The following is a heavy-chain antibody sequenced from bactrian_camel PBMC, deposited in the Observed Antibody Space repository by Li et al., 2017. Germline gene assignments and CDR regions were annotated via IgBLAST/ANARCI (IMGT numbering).Heavy chain of an antibody. CDR1: GSPYG. CDR3: AASSWYGGPMFTSTYYQY. J-gene: IGHJ4*01. D-gene: IGHD1*01. Sequence: QVQLVESGGGQVQTGGSLRLSCTASGSPYGIAWFRQAPGKEREGVAGIDRDHNAYYADSVKGRFTITRDTSRNTVYLQINGLDPVDTATYYCAASSWYGGPMFTSTYYQYWGQGTQVTVS. CDR2: IDRDHNA. V-gene: IGHV3S61*01.